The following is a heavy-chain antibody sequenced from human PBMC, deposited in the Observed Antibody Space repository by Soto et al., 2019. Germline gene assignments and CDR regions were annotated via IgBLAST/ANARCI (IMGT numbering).Heavy chain of an antibody. J-gene: IGHJ6*01. CDR3: AKDYFGSESHYYYYDGKDV. CDR1: GYTFTGYY. D-gene: IGHD3-10*01. CDR2: INPNSGGT. V-gene: IGHV1-2*04. Sequence: ASVKVSCKASGYTFTGYYMHWVRQAPGQGLEWMGWINPNSGGTNYAQKFQGWVTMTRDTSISTAYMELSRLRSDDTAVYYCAKDYFGSESHYYYYDGKDVWRQGTTVTVSS.